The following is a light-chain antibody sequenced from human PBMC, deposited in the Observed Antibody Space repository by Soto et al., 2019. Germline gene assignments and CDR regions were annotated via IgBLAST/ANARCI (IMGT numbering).Light chain of an antibody. Sequence: QSVLTQPPSASGTPGQRVTISCSGSSSNIGSNTVNWYQQLPGTAPKLLIYSNNQRPSGVPDRFSGSKSGTSASLAISGLRSEDEADYYCAAWDDSLNGAVFGGGTQLTVL. CDR3: AAWDDSLNGAV. V-gene: IGLV1-44*01. CDR2: SNN. CDR1: SSNIGSNT. J-gene: IGLJ7*01.